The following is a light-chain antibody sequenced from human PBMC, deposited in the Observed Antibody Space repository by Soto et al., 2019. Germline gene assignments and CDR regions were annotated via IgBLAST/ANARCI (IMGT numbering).Light chain of an antibody. J-gene: IGKJ1*01. Sequence: DIQMTQSPSTLPASVGDRVTITCRASQSISSCLAGYQQKPGKAPNLLIYMASTLESGVPSRFSGSGSGTEFTLTITSLQPDDFATYYCQQYNVYSPTFGQGTKVEI. V-gene: IGKV1-5*03. CDR2: MAS. CDR3: QQYNVYSPT. CDR1: QSISSC.